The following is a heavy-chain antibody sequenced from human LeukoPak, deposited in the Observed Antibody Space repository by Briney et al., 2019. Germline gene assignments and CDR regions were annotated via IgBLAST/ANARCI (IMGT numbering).Heavy chain of an antibody. CDR1: GGSISSYY. D-gene: IGHD4-23*01. J-gene: IGHJ5*02. Sequence: PSETLSLTCTVSGGSISSYYWSWIRQPPGKGLEWIGYIYYSGSTNYNPSPKSRVTISVDTSKNQFSLKLSSVTAADTAVYYCARHEDYGGVTDWFDPWAREPWSPSPQ. CDR3: ARHEDYGGVTDWFDP. CDR2: IYYSGST. V-gene: IGHV4-59*08.